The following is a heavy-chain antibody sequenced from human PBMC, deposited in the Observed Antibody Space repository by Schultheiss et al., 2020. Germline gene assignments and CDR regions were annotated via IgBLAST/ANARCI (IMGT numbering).Heavy chain of an antibody. CDR2: INPSSGST. D-gene: IGHD4-17*01. CDR3: ASWGSLSTVTTNAKFDY. J-gene: IGHJ4*02. V-gene: IGHV1-46*01. CDR1: GYTFSSYY. Sequence: ASVTVSCKASGYTFSSYYMHWVRQAPGQGLEWMGIINPSSGSTDYAQKFRGRVTMARDTSTSTVYMELSSLSSEDTAVYYCASWGSLSTVTTNAKFDYWGQGTLVTVSS.